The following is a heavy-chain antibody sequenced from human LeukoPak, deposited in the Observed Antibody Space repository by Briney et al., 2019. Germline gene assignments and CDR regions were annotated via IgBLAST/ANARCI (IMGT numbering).Heavy chain of an antibody. J-gene: IGHJ6*02. D-gene: IGHD3-10*01. Sequence: SETLSLTCTVSGGSISSYHWTWIRQSPGKGLEWIGYIYNTGSTNYNPSLKSRVTIAVDTSKNQFSLKLSSVTAADTAVYYCARRWGSGSYYSNYYGMDVWGQGTTVTVSS. CDR1: GGSISSYH. V-gene: IGHV4-4*09. CDR3: ARRWGSGSYYSNYYGMDV. CDR2: IYNTGST.